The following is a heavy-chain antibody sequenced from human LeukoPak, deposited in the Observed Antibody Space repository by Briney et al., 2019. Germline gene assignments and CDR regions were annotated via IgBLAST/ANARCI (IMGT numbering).Heavy chain of an antibody. D-gene: IGHD3-9*01. CDR3: STDSTIVY. Sequence: GGALRLSCAASGVTFSNTCRSWVRQAPGEGLECGGRIKSKTDGGTTDYAAPVKGRFSISRDESKNTLYLQMNSLKTEDTAVYYCSTDSTIVYWGQGTLVTVSS. J-gene: IGHJ4*02. CDR1: GVTFSNTC. CDR2: IKSKTDGGTT. V-gene: IGHV3-15*01.